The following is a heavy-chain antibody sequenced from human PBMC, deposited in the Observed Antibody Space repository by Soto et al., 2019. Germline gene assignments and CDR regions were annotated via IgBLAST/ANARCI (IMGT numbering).Heavy chain of an antibody. CDR1: GFSFAGYA. D-gene: IGHD3-3*01. Sequence: EVQVWESGGGFVQPGGSLRLSCAATGFSFAGYALTWVSQAPGKGLEWLSAVSGGGASTYYADSVRGRFSISRDVSGNMIYLQLNRLTAGDTATYYCAKTQTFNGYYGGFDAWGQGTRVTVSS. CDR2: VSGGGAST. CDR3: AKTQTFNGYYGGFDA. V-gene: IGHV3-23*01. J-gene: IGHJ4*02.